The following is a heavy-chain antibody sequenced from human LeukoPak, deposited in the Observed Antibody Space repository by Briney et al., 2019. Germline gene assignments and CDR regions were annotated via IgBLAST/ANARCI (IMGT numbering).Heavy chain of an antibody. CDR2: IYYSGSA. CDR1: GGSISSSPYY. CDR3: ARHASVDGNWPRPLDY. J-gene: IGHJ4*02. Sequence: SETLSLTFPVSGGSISSSPYYWGWIRPPPGKGLEWIGNIYYSGSAYYNPSLKTRVTISVDTSKNQFSLKLTSVTAADTAVYYCARHASVDGNWPRPLDYWGQGSLVTVSS. D-gene: IGHD6-19*01. V-gene: IGHV4-39*01.